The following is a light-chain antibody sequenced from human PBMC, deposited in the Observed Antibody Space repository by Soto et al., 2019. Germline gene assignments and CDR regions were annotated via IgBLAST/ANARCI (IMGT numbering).Light chain of an antibody. V-gene: IGKV3-20*01. CDR3: QQYGTSPFT. J-gene: IGKJ3*01. CDR2: GAS. Sequence: EIVLTQSPGTLSLSPGERATLSCRASQSVRSFYLAWYQQKPGQSPRLLIYGASSRAAGIPDRFSGSGSGTDFTLTISRLEPEDFAVYYCQQYGTSPFTFGPGTKVDIK. CDR1: QSVRSFY.